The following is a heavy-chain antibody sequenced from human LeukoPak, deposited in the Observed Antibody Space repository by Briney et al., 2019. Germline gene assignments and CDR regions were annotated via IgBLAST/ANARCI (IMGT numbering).Heavy chain of an antibody. D-gene: IGHD3-22*01. V-gene: IGHV4-39*07. CDR2: IYYSGST. CDR3: ASLIVVAGGWFDP. CDR1: GGSISSSSYY. J-gene: IGHJ5*02. Sequence: PSETLSLTCTVSGGSISSSSYYWGWIRQPPGKGLEWIGSIYYSGSTYYNPSLKSRVTISVDTSKNQFSLKLSSVTAADTAVYYCASLIVVAGGWFDPGGQGTLVTVSS.